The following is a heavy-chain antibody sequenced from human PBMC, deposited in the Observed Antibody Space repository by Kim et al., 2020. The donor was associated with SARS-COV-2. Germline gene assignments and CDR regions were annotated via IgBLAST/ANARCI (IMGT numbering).Heavy chain of an antibody. V-gene: IGHV1-69*01. J-gene: IGHJ4*02. Sequence: KFQGRVTIAADESTSTAYMELSSLRSEDTAVYYCARDNYDYIWGSYRNFDYWGQGTLVTVSS. D-gene: IGHD3-16*02. CDR3: ARDNYDYIWGSYRNFDY.